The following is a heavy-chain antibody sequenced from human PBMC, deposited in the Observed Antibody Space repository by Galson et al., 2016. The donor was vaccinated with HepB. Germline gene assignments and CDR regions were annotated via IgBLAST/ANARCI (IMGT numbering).Heavy chain of an antibody. CDR2: INAGNGNT. V-gene: IGHV1-3*01. CDR3: ARDPVLLWFGELLS. CDR1: GYTFTSYA. J-gene: IGHJ4*02. D-gene: IGHD3-10*01. Sequence: SVKVSCKASGYTFTSYAMHWVRQAPGQRLEWMGWINAGNGNTKYSQKFQGRVTITRDTSASTAYMELSSLGSEDTAVYYCARDPVLLWFGELLSWGQGTLVTVSS.